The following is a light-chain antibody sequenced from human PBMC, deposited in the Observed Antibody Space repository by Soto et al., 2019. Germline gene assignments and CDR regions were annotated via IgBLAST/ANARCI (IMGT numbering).Light chain of an antibody. J-gene: IGKJ5*01. CDR3: QQYNNWPPP. V-gene: IGKV3-15*01. CDR2: GAS. CDR1: QSVSSN. Sequence: EIVLTQSPGTLSLSPGGRATLSCRASQSVSSNLAWYKQKPGQAPRIVSYGASTRATGIPARFSGSGSGTEFTLTISSLKSEDFAVYYCQQYNNWPPPFGQGTRLEIK.